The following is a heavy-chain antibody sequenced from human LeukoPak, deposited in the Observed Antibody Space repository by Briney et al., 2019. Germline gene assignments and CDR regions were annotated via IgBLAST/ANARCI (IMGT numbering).Heavy chain of an antibody. V-gene: IGHV3-21*01. D-gene: IGHD3-3*01. Sequence: PGGSLRLSCGASGFTFSSYSMSWVRQAPGKGLEWVSSISSSSTHIYYVDSVKGRFTISRDDAKNSLYLQMNSLRPEDTALYYCARDWSGDDYWGQGTLVTVSS. CDR2: ISSSSTHI. CDR3: ARDWSGDDY. J-gene: IGHJ4*02. CDR1: GFTFSSYS.